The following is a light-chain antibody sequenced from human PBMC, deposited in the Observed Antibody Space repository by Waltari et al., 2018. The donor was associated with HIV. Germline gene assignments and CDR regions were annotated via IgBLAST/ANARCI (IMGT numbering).Light chain of an antibody. CDR2: WAS. Sequence: DIVMTQSPDSLAVSLGERATINCKSSQSVLYSSNNKNYLAWYQQKPGQPPKLLIYWASTRESGVPDRFSGSGSGTDFTLTISSLQAEDVAVYYCQQHYSTPITFGQGTRLEFK. CDR1: QSVLYSSNNKNY. CDR3: QQHYSTPIT. V-gene: IGKV4-1*01. J-gene: IGKJ5*01.